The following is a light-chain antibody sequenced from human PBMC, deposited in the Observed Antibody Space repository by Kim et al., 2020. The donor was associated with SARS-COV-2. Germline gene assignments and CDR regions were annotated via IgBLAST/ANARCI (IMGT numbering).Light chain of an antibody. J-gene: IGKJ1*01. V-gene: IGKV1-27*01. CDR2: AAS. CDR1: QGISYD. Sequence: DIQMTQSPSSLSASVGDRVTITCRASQGISYDLAWYQQKPGKVPKVLIYAASTLQSGVPSRFNGSGSGTDFTLTINSLQPEDVATYYCQKYDGATWAFGQGTKVDIK. CDR3: QKYDGATWA.